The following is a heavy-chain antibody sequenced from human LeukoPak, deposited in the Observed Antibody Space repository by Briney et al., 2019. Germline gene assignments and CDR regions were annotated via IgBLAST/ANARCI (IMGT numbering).Heavy chain of an antibody. CDR3: TTSLPHVVDVTTSDGGN. V-gene: IGHV3-30*03. Sequence: GRSLRLSCAASGFTFSLYGMHWVRQTPGKGLEWVALMSADGSSIYYADSVRGRFTISRDNSKNTLYLQMNSLRAEDTAVYYCTTSLPHVVDVTTSDGGNWGQGNLVTVSS. D-gene: IGHD2-21*02. CDR1: GFTFSLYG. CDR2: MSADGSSI. J-gene: IGHJ4*02.